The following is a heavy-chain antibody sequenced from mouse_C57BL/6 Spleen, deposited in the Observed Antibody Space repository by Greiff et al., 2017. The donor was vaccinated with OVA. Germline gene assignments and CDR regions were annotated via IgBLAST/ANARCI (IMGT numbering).Heavy chain of an antibody. D-gene: IGHD3-2*02. CDR1: GFTFSDYG. V-gene: IGHV5-17*01. Sequence: EVMLVESGGGLVKPGGSLKLSCAASGFTFSDYGMHWVRPAPEKGLEWVAYISSGSSTIYYADTVKGRFTISRDNAKNTLFLQMTSLRSEDTAMYYCASPHSSGWAMDDWGQGTSVTVSS. CDR3: ASPHSSGWAMDD. J-gene: IGHJ4*01. CDR2: ISSGSSTI.